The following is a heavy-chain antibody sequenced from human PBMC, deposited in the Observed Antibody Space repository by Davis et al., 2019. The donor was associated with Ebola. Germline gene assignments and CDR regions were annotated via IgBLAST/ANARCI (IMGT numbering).Heavy chain of an antibody. D-gene: IGHD5-12*01. V-gene: IGHV3-21*01. J-gene: IGHJ4*02. Sequence: GESLKISCAASGFTFSSYSMNWVRQAPGKGLEWVSSISSSSSYIYYADSVKGRFTISRDNAKNSLYLQMNSLRAEDTAVYYCGREGPDSGYDSFDYWGQGTLVTVSS. CDR1: GFTFSSYS. CDR2: ISSSSSYI. CDR3: GREGPDSGYDSFDY.